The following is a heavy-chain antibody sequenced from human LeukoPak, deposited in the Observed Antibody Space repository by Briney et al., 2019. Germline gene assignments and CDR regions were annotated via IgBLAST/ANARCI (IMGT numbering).Heavy chain of an antibody. J-gene: IGHJ3*02. CDR3: ARHSAHSSTNDAFDM. CDR2: INHSGST. V-gene: IGHV4-34*01. CDR1: GGSFSGYY. Sequence: SETLSLTCAVYGGSFSGYYWSWIRQPPGKGLEWIGEINHSGSTNYNPSLKSRVTISVDTSKNQFSLKLSSATAADTAVYYCARHSAHSSTNDAFDMWGQGTLVTVSS. D-gene: IGHD6-13*01.